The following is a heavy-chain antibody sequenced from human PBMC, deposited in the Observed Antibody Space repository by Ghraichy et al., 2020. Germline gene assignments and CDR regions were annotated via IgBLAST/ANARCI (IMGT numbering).Heavy chain of an antibody. V-gene: IGHV3-74*01. D-gene: IGHD3-3*01. CDR3: ARDIEYWSGYYNGMDV. J-gene: IGHJ6*02. Sequence: LSLTCAASGFTFNGYWMHWVRQAPGKGLVWVSRINTDGSTTTYADSVKGRFTISRDNAKNTLYLQMNSLRAEDTAVYYCARDIEYWSGYYNGMDVWGQGTTVTVSS. CDR2: INTDGSTT. CDR1: GFTFNGYW.